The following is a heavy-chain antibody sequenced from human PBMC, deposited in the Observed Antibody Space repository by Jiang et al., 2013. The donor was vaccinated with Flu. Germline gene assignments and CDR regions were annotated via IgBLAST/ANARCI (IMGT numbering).Heavy chain of an antibody. V-gene: IGHV1-2*04. CDR3: ARDRVPATAAPYYYYGLDV. CDR1: GFTFTDYY. CDR2: INADTGVA. J-gene: IGHJ6*02. D-gene: IGHD6-13*01. Sequence: GAEVKKPGASAEVSCRASGFTFTDYYIHWVRQAPGQGLEWMGWINADTGVANYAQKFQGWISMTRDRSVNTAYMELSRLKSDDTAVYFCARDRVPATAAPYYYYGLDVWGQGTTVTVS.